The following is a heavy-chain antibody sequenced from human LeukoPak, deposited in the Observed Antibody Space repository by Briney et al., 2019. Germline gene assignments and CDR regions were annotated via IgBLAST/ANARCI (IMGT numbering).Heavy chain of an antibody. CDR2: IHNSGST. CDR3: ARGAGWYDY. Sequence: PSETPSLTCAVSGGSIRSHYWSWIRQPPGKGLEWIGYIHNSGSTNYYPSLKSRVTISVDTSKNQFSLKLTSVTAADTAVYYRARGAGWYDYWGQGTLVTVSS. J-gene: IGHJ4*02. D-gene: IGHD6-19*01. CDR1: GGSIRSHY. V-gene: IGHV4-59*11.